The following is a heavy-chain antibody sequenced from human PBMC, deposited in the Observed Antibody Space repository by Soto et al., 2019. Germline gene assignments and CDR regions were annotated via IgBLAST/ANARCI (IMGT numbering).Heavy chain of an antibody. V-gene: IGHV3-23*01. D-gene: IGHD3-3*01. CDR3: AKDAPERIFGVVMAPYGMDV. Sequence: HPGGSLRLSCAASGFTFSSYAMSWVRQAPGKGLEWVSAISGSGGSTYYADSVKGRFTISRDNSKNTLYLQMNSLRAEDTAVYFCAKDAPERIFGVVMAPYGMDVWGQGTTVTVSS. J-gene: IGHJ6*02. CDR2: ISGSGGST. CDR1: GFTFSSYA.